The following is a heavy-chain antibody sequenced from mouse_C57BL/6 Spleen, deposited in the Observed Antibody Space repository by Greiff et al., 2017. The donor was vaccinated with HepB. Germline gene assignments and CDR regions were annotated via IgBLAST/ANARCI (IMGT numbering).Heavy chain of an antibody. J-gene: IGHJ3*01. V-gene: IGHV1-74*01. CDR1: GYTFTSYW. CDR2: IHPSDSDT. Sequence: QVQLQQPGAELVKPGASVKVSCKASGYTFTSYWMHWVKQRPGQGLEWIGRIHPSDSDTNYNQKFKGKATLTVDKSSSTAYMQPSSRTSEDSAVYYWAILLYDGYCEGFAYWGQGTLVTVSA. CDR3: AILLYDGYCEGFAY. D-gene: IGHD2-3*01.